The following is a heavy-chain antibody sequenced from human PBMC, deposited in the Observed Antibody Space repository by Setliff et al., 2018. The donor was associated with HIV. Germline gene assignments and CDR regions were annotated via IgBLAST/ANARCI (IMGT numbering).Heavy chain of an antibody. J-gene: IGHJ4*02. CDR3: ARDSGTTMGASGPGY. CDR1: GVASSRYW. V-gene: IGHV3-7*01. D-gene: IGHD1-26*01. Sequence: GGSLRLSCTGSGVASSRYWMGWVRQAPGRGLEWVANINRDGSDKNYVASVKGRFTISRDNAKNSLYLQMNSLTADDTAVYYCARDSGTTMGASGPGYWGQGTLVTVSS. CDR2: INRDGSDK.